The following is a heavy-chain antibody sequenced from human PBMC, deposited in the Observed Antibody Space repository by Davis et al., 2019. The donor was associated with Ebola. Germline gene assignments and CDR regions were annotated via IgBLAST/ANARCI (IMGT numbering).Heavy chain of an antibody. CDR2: IWYDGSNK. V-gene: IGHV3-33*01. J-gene: IGHJ4*02. Sequence: GESLKISCAASGFTFSSYGMHWVRQAPGKGLEWVAVIWYDGSNKYYADSVKGRFTISRDNSKNTLYLQMNSLRAEDTAVYYCATHSGVYSSSRIDYWGQGTLVTVSS. CDR3: ATHSGVYSSSRIDY. D-gene: IGHD6-13*01. CDR1: GFTFSSYG.